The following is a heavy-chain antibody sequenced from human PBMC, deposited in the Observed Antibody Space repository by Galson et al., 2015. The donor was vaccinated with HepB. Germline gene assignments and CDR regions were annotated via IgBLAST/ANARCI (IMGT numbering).Heavy chain of an antibody. J-gene: IGHJ3*01. CDR2: VYYTGST. CDR3: ARVVGQWLIHDAFDL. Sequence: ETLSLTCTVSGGSMNDYYWTWIRQPPGKGLEWIGHVYYTGSTQYNPSLKSRVTISIDTSKDQFSLKLTSLTVADTAVYFCARVVGQWLIHDAFDLWGQGTLVTVSS. V-gene: IGHV4-59*01. CDR1: GGSMNDYY. D-gene: IGHD6-19*01.